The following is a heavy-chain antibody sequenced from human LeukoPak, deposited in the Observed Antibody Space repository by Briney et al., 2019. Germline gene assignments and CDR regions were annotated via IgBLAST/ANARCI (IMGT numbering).Heavy chain of an antibody. CDR3: AKDSAFYYIDV. Sequence: GGSLRLSCAASGFTFNNYGMHWVRQAPGKGLEWVAFIRYNGNNQYYADSVKGRSTISRDNSKNTLYLQMNSLKGDDTAVYYCAKDSAFYYIDVWGKGTAVIISS. D-gene: IGHD3-10*01. J-gene: IGHJ6*03. CDR1: GFTFNNYG. V-gene: IGHV3-30*02. CDR2: IRYNGNNQ.